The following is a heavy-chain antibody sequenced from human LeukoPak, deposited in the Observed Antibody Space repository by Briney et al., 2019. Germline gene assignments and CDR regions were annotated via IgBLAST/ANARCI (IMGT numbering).Heavy chain of an antibody. CDR2: ISSNGGST. CDR3: AKDFLDNRDVHRFDTLNRIVGATNWFDP. V-gene: IGHV3-64*01. J-gene: IGHJ5*02. D-gene: IGHD1-26*01. Sequence: GGSLRLSCAASGFTFSSYAMHWVRQAPGKGLEYVSAISSNGGSTYYANSVEGRFTISRDNSKNTLYLQMNSLRAEDTAVYYCAKDFLDNRDVHRFDTLNRIVGATNWFDPWGQGTLVTVSS. CDR1: GFTFSSYA.